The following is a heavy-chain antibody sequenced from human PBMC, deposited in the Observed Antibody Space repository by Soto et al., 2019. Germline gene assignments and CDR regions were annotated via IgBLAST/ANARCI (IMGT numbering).Heavy chain of an antibody. V-gene: IGHV3-23*01. CDR1: GFTFSSYA. D-gene: IGHD3-10*01. J-gene: IGHJ4*02. Sequence: PGGSLRLSCAGSGFTFSSYAMSWVRQAPGKGLEWVSAISGSGGSTYYADSVKGRFTIPRDNSKNTLYLQMNSLRAEDTAVYYCAKDDGSGSYYNWSPFDYWGQGTLVTVSS. CDR2: ISGSGGST. CDR3: AKDDGSGSYYNWSPFDY.